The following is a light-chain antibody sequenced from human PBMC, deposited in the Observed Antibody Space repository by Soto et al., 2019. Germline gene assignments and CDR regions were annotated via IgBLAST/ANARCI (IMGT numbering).Light chain of an antibody. J-gene: IGKJ1*01. CDR1: QGISSY. CDR3: QQYDSYPRT. CDR2: AAS. V-gene: IGKV1-8*01. Sequence: ALRMTQSPSSFSASTGDGVTITCRASQGISSYLAWYQQKPGKAPKLLIYAASTLQSGVPSRFSGSGSGTDFTLTISCLQSEDFATYYCQQYDSYPRTFGQGTKVEIK.